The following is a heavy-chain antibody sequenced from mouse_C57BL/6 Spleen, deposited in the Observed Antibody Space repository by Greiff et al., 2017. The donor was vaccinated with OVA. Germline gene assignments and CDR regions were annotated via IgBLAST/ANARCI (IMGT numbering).Heavy chain of an antibody. V-gene: IGHV3-8*01. CDR2: ISYSGST. CDR3: TSTGDLAWFAY. CDR1: GYSITSDY. Sequence: EVKLQESGPGLVKPSQTLSLTCSVTGYSITSDYWTWIRQFPGNKLEYMGYISYSGSTYYNPSLKSRISITRDTSKNQYYQQWKSVTTEDTATYYCTSTGDLAWFAYWGQGTLVTVSA. D-gene: IGHD3-3*01. J-gene: IGHJ3*01.